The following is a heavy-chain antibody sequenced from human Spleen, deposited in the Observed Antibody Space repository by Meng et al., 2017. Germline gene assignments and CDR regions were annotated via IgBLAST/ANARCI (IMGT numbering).Heavy chain of an antibody. CDR1: GFTFSSYW. D-gene: IGHD6-6*01. J-gene: IGHJ4*02. CDR2: IQQEGNEK. Sequence: ESLKIPCAASGFTFSSYWMSWVRQAPGKGLEWVANIQQEGNEKYYVDSVKGRFTISRDNAKNSLYLQMNSLRAEDTAVYYCARVFSSSSYWGQGTLVTVSS. V-gene: IGHV3-7*01. CDR3: ARVFSSSSY.